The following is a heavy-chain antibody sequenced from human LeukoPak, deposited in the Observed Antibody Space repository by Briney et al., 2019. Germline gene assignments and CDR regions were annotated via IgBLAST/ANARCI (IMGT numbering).Heavy chain of an antibody. Sequence: SETLSLTCAVYGGSFSGYYWSWSRQPPGKGLEWIGRIYTSGSTKYNPSLKSRVTMSLDKSKNQFSLKLSSVIAADTAVYYCANLHRDSDGYYYVDNWGQGTLVTVSS. J-gene: IGHJ4*02. V-gene: IGHV4-59*10. CDR1: GGSFSGYY. D-gene: IGHD3-22*01. CDR2: IYTSGST. CDR3: ANLHRDSDGYYYVDN.